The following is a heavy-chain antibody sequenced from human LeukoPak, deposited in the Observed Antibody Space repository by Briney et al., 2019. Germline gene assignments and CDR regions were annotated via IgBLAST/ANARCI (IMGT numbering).Heavy chain of an antibody. V-gene: IGHV3-11*01. D-gene: IGHD4-23*01. CDR1: GFNFSATY. Sequence: PGGSLRLSCAASGFNFSATYMTWIRQAPGKGLEWVSYISNRGITINYADSVKGRFTISRDDAKSSLYLHMNNLRTEDTALYYCASGGDYVGIAATFRYWGQGSLVTVSS. CDR2: ISNRGITI. CDR3: ASGGDYVGIAATFRY. J-gene: IGHJ4*02.